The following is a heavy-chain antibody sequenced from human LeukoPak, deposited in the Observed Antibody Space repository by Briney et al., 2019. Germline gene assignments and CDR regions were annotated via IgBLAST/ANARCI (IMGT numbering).Heavy chain of an antibody. CDR2: FDPEDNET. V-gene: IGHV1-24*01. J-gene: IGHJ4*02. CDR3: AALPSH. D-gene: IGHD2-2*01. Sequence: GASVKFSCKVSGYSLTKLSLHWVRQAPGKGLEWMGGFDPEDNETLSSEKFQGRVIITEDTSTDSSNMELRNLRIGDTAIYYCAALPSHWGQGTLVTVSS. CDR1: GYSLTKLS.